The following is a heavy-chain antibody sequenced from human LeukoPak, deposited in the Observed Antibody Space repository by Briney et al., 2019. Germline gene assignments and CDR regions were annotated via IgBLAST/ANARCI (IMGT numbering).Heavy chain of an antibody. D-gene: IGHD4-17*01. CDR2: INHSGST. J-gene: IGHJ4*02. V-gene: IGHV4-34*01. CDR1: GGSFSGYY. CDR3: ARGVSTQTDYGDFDALDY. Sequence: SETLSLTCAVYGGSFSGYYWSWIRQPPGKGLEWIGEINHSGSTNYNPSLKSRVTISVDTSKNQFSLKLSSVPAADTAVYYCARGVSTQTDYGDFDALDYWGQGTLVTVSS.